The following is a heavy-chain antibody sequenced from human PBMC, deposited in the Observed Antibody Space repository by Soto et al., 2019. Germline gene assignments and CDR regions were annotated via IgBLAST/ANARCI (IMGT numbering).Heavy chain of an antibody. CDR3: ARAFYSSSWDFDY. Sequence: SETLSLTGTVAGGAISSGSYYWSWIRQPPGKGLEWIGYIYYSGSTNYNPSLKSRVTISVDTSKNQFSLKLSSVTAADTAVYYCARAFYSSSWDFDYWGRGTLVTVSS. CDR1: GGAISSGSYY. CDR2: IYYSGST. J-gene: IGHJ4*02. V-gene: IGHV4-61*01. D-gene: IGHD6-13*01.